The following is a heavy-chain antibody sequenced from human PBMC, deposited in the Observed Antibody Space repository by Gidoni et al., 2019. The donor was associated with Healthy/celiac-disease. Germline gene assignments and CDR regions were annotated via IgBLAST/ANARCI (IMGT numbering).Heavy chain of an antibody. CDR2: INHSGST. CDR3: ASGVSRSYYYGMDV. V-gene: IGHV4-34*01. CDR1: GGSFSGYY. J-gene: IGHJ6*02. Sequence: QVQLQQWGAGLLKPSETLSITCAVYGGSFSGYYWSWIRQPPGKGLEWIGEINHSGSTNYNPSLKSRVTISGDTSKNQFSLKLSSVTAADTAVYYCASGVSRSYYYGMDVWGQGTTVTVSS. D-gene: IGHD2-8*01.